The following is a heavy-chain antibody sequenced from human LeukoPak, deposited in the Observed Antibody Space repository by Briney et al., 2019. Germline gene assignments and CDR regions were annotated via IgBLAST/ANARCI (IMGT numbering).Heavy chain of an antibody. Sequence: ETLSLTCAVYGGSFSGYYWSWIRQPPGKGLEWIGEINHSGSTNYNPSLKSRVTISVDTSKNQFSLKLSSVTAADTAVYYCARPSKWYVFYMDVWGQGTTVTVSS. CDR1: GGSFSGYY. D-gene: IGHD2-15*01. CDR2: INHSGST. CDR3: ARPSKWYVFYMDV. V-gene: IGHV4-34*01. J-gene: IGHJ6*02.